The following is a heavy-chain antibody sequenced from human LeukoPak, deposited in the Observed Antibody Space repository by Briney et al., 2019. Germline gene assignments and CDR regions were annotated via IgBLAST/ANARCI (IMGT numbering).Heavy chain of an antibody. D-gene: IGHD6-13*01. V-gene: IGHV3-74*01. J-gene: IGHJ4*02. CDR1: RFTFSSYW. Sequence: PGGSLRLSCAASRFTFSSYWMHWVRQAPGKGLVWVSRINTDGSSTSYADSVKGRFTISRDNSKNTLYLQMNSLRAEDTAVYYCAKGSSGIDANFDYWGQGTLVTVSS. CDR2: INTDGSST. CDR3: AKGSSGIDANFDY.